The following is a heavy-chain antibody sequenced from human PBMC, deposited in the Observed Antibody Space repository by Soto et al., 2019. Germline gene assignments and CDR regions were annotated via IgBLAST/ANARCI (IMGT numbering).Heavy chain of an antibody. CDR1: GFTFSSYA. Sequence: GGSLRLSCAASGFTFSSYAMSWVRQAPGKGLKWVSAISGSGGSTYYADSVKGRFTISRDNSKNTLYLQMNSLRAEDTAVYYCATYSGNYERYGVYYGMDVWGQGTTVTVSS. CDR3: ATYSGNYERYGVYYGMDV. D-gene: IGHD1-26*01. CDR2: ISGSGGST. J-gene: IGHJ6*02. V-gene: IGHV3-23*01.